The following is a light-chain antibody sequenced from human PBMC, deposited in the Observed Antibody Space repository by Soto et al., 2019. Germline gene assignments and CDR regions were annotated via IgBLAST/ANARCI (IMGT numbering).Light chain of an antibody. Sequence: EIVLTQSPGTLSLSPGERATLSCRASQSVSRSYLAWYQQKPGQAPRLRIYGASSRATGIPDRFSGSGSGTDCTRTSSRLEPEEGAVYYCQQYGSSPQVFGGGTKVEIK. CDR3: QQYGSSPQV. CDR2: GAS. CDR1: QSVSRSY. V-gene: IGKV3-20*01. J-gene: IGKJ4*01.